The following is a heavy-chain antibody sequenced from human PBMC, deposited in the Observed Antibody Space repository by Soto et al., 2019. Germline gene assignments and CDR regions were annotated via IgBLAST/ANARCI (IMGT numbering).Heavy chain of an antibody. CDR2: VYNIGST. J-gene: IGHJ4*02. Sequence: PSETLSLTCIVSGDSISGSDWSWIRQPPGRGLEWIGYVYNIGSTNYNPSLKSRAFISVDTSKNQFSLKLTSVTAADTAVYYCARGNYASGSFRGRTYYLAYRAQGTPVPVSS. CDR3: ARGNYASGSFRGRTYYLAY. CDR1: GDSISGSD. D-gene: IGHD3-10*01. V-gene: IGHV4-59*01.